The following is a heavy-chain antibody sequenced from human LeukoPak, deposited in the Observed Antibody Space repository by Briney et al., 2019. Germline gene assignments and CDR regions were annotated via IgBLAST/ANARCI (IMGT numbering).Heavy chain of an antibody. Sequence: GGSLRLSCAASGFTFSSYWMSWVRQAPGKGLEWVANIKQDGSEKYYVDSVKGRFTISRDNAKNSLYLQMNSPRAEDTAVYYCARDLLGTEYYFDYWGQGTLVTVSS. J-gene: IGHJ4*02. V-gene: IGHV3-7*01. D-gene: IGHD7-27*01. CDR1: GFTFSSYW. CDR2: IKQDGSEK. CDR3: ARDLLGTEYYFDY.